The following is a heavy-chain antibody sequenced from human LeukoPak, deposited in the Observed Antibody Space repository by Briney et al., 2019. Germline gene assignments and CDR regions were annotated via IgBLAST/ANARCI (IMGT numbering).Heavy chain of an antibody. Sequence: GRSLRLSCAASGFTFSSYAMHWVRQAPGKGLEWVAVISYDGSNKYYADSVKGRFTISRDNSKNTLYLQMNSLRAEDTAVYYCASPYYDFWSGYYSDYFDYWGQGTLVTVSS. CDR2: ISYDGSNK. D-gene: IGHD3-3*01. V-gene: IGHV3-30-3*01. CDR1: GFTFSSYA. CDR3: ASPYYDFWSGYYSDYFDY. J-gene: IGHJ4*02.